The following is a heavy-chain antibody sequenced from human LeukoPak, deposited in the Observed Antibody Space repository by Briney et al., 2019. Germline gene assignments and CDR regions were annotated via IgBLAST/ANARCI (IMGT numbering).Heavy chain of an antibody. CDR3: ARDTVRFAGGAFDI. V-gene: IGHV1-18*01. CDR2: ISAYNGNT. Sequence: ASVKVSCKASGYTLTAYYLHWVRQAPGQGLEWMGWISAYNGNTNYAQKLQGRVTMTTDTSTSTAYMELRSLRSDDTAVYYCARDTVRFAGGAFDIWGQGTMVTVSS. D-gene: IGHD3-3*01. CDR1: GYTLTAYY. J-gene: IGHJ3*02.